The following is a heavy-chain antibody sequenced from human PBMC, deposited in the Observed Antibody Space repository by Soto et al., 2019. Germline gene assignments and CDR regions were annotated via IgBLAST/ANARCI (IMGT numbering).Heavy chain of an antibody. J-gene: IGHJ6*02. V-gene: IGHV4-61*01. CDR2: IYYSGST. D-gene: IGHD6-19*01. Sequence: PSETLSLTCTVSDCSVSSGSYYWSWIRQPPGKGLEWIGYIYYSGSTNYNPSLKSRVTISVDTSKNQFSLKLSSVTAADTAVYYCARVTTKSGWFNGMDVWGQGTTVTVSS. CDR1: DCSVSSGSYY. CDR3: ARVTTKSGWFNGMDV.